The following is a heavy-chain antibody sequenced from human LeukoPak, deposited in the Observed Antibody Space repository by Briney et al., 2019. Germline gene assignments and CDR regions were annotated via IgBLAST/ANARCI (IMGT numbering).Heavy chain of an antibody. Sequence: SETLSLTCTVSGGSISSGDYYWSWIRQPPGEGLEWIGYIYYSGSTYYNPSLKSRVTISVGTSKNQFSLKLSSVTAADTAVYYCARDYGDYPNYWGQGTLVTVSS. J-gene: IGHJ4*02. CDR1: GGSISSGDYY. D-gene: IGHD4-17*01. CDR2: IYYSGST. V-gene: IGHV4-30-4*08. CDR3: ARDYGDYPNY.